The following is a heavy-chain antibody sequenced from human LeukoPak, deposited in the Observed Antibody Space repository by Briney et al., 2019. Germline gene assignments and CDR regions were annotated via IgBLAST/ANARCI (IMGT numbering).Heavy chain of an antibody. Sequence: PSQTLSLTCTVSGGSISSGDYYWSWIRQPPGTGQEWIGYIYYSGSTYYNPSLKSRVTISVDTSKNQFSLKLNSVTAADTAVYYCAREVPWVWNFDLWGRGTLVTVSS. CDR2: IYYSGST. CDR3: AREVPWVWNFDL. CDR1: GGSISSGDYY. V-gene: IGHV4-30-4*01. J-gene: IGHJ2*01. D-gene: IGHD1-26*01.